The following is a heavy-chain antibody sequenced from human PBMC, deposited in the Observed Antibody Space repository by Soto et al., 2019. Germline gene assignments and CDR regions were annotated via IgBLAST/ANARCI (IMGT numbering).Heavy chain of an antibody. CDR2: VFYSGST. Sequence: SETLSLTCTVSGGSIGSYCWSWIRQPPGKGLEWIGYVFYSGSTKYNPSLKSRVTISVDTSKTQFSLKLSSVTAADTAVYYCARLYHYDGSGYYGFDYWGQGSLVTISS. CDR3: ARLYHYDGSGYYGFDY. J-gene: IGHJ4*02. CDR1: GGSIGSYC. V-gene: IGHV4-59*08. D-gene: IGHD3-22*01.